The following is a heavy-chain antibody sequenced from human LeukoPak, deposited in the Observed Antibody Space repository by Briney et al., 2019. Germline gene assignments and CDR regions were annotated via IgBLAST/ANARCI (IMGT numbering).Heavy chain of an antibody. CDR2: IWYHGNEI. J-gene: IGHJ4*02. CDR1: GFTFSDFG. D-gene: IGHD5-12*01. CDR3: VRGSGGNGYGYWGDN. V-gene: IGHV3-33*01. Sequence: GGSLRLSCAASGFTFSDFGMHWVRKAPGKGLEWVAVIWYHGNEIHYVDSVKGRFTTSRDNFRNTLYLQMSSLRAEDSAVYYCVRGSGGNGYGYWGDNWGQGTLVTVSS.